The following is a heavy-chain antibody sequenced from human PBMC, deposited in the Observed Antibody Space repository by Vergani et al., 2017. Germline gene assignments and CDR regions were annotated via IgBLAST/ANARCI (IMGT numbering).Heavy chain of an antibody. V-gene: IGHV4-39*01. D-gene: IGHD3-22*01. CDR3: AKTMIVVVSDAFDI. CDR1: GGSISSSSYY. Sequence: QLQLQESGPGLVKPSETLSLTCTVSGGSISSSSYYWGWIRQPPGKGLEWIGSIYYSGSTYYNPSLKSRVTISVDTSKNQFSRKLSSVTAADTAVYYCAKTMIVVVSDAFDIWGQGTMVTVSS. CDR2: IYYSGST. J-gene: IGHJ3*02.